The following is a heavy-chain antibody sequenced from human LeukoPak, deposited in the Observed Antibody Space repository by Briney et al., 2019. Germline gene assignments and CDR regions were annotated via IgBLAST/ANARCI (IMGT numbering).Heavy chain of an antibody. V-gene: IGHV2-26*01. CDR2: IFSNVEK. J-gene: IGHJ4*02. CDR1: GFPLSNARMG. Sequence: SGPTLVKPTETLTLTCTVSGFPLSNARMGVSWIRQPPGKALEWLAHIFSNVEKSYSTSLKTRLTISKDTSKSQVVLTMTKMDPVDSATYYCARIQDRYSFGFYDYWGQGTLVTVSS. D-gene: IGHD5-18*01. CDR3: ARIQDRYSFGFYDY.